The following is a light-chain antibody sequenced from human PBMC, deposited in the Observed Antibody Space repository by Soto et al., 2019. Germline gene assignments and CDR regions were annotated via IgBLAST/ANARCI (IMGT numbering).Light chain of an antibody. CDR3: QSYDSSLTVV. CDR1: SSNIGAGYD. J-gene: IGLJ2*01. Sequence: QSVLTQPPSVSGATGQRVTISCTGSSSNIGAGYDVHWYQQVPGTAPKLLIYGNINRPSGVPDRFSGSKSGTSASLAITGLQADDEADYYCQSYDSSLTVVFGGGTKVTVL. CDR2: GNI. V-gene: IGLV1-40*01.